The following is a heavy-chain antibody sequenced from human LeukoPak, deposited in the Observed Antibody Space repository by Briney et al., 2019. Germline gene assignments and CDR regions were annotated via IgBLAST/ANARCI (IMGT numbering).Heavy chain of an antibody. V-gene: IGHV3-23*01. CDR1: GFTFSSYA. CDR3: ARDVGWSQYYFDF. D-gene: IGHD2-15*01. Sequence: GGSLRLSCAAPGFTFSSYAMSWVRQAPGRGLEWVSAISGSGGSTYYADSVKGRFTISRDNAKNTLYLLMKSLRAEDTAVYYCARDVGWSQYYFDFWGQGTLVTVSS. J-gene: IGHJ4*02. CDR2: ISGSGGST.